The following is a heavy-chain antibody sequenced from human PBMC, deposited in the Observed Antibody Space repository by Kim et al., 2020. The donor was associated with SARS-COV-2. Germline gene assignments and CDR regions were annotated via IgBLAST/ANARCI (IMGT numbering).Heavy chain of an antibody. CDR1: GYTFTGYY. V-gene: IGHV1-2*02. J-gene: IGHJ4*02. CDR3: ARREDGDFWSGYYSN. CDR2: INPNSGGT. Sequence: ASVKVSCKASGYTFTGYYMHWVRQAPGQGLEWMGWINPNSGGTNYAQKFQGRVTMTRDTSISTAYMELSRLRSDDTAVYYCARREDGDFWSGYYSNWGQGTLVTVSS. D-gene: IGHD3-3*01.